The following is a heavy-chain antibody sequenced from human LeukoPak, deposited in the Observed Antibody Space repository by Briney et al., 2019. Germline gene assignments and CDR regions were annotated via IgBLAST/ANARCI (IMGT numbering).Heavy chain of an antibody. D-gene: IGHD3-16*01. V-gene: IGHV3-23*01. CDR1: GFTFSICA. Sequence: GGSLRLSGAASGFTFSICAMSWVRQAPGKGLKWSSAISGSGGTAYYADSVKGRFTISRDNSKNTLYLQMNSLRAEDTAVYYCAKDPPSPSLGELKYYFDYWGQGTLVTVSS. J-gene: IGHJ4*02. CDR3: AKDPPSPSLGELKYYFDY. CDR2: ISGSGGTA.